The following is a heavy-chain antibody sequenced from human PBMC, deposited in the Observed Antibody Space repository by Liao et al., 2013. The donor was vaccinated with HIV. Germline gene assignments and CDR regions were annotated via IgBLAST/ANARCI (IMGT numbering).Heavy chain of an antibody. CDR1: GGSFSGYY. CDR2: INHGGTT. Sequence: QVQLQQWGAGLLKPSETLSLTCAVYGGSFSGYYWSWIRQPPGKGLEWIGEINHGGTTNYNPSLKSRVIISVDTSKKQFSLKLSSVTAADTAVYYCAREGLLGNWFDPWGQGTLVTVSS. D-gene: IGHD7-27*01. J-gene: IGHJ5*02. CDR3: AREGLLGNWFDP. V-gene: IGHV4-34*01.